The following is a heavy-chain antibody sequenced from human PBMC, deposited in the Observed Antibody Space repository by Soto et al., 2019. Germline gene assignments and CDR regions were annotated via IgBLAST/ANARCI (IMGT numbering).Heavy chain of an antibody. CDR3: AKDGKVAAIYYYCGMDV. CDR2: ISYDGSNK. CDR1: GFTFSSYG. V-gene: IGHV3-30*18. J-gene: IGHJ6*02. Sequence: GGSLRLSCAASGFTFSSYGMHWVRQAPGKGLEWVAVISYDGSNKYYADTVKGRFTISRDNSKNTLYLQMNSLRAEDTAVYYCAKDGKVAAIYYYCGMDVWGQGTTVTVSS. D-gene: IGHD6-19*01.